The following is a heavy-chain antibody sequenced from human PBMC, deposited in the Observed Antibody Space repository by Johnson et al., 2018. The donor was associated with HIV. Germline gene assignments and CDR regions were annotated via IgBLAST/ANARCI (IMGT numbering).Heavy chain of an antibody. CDR2: ISYDGSNK. D-gene: IGHD4-11*01. Sequence: QVQLVESGGGVVQPGRSLRLSCAASGFTFSSYGMHWVRQAPGKGLEWVAVISYDGSNKYYADSVKGRFTISRDNSKNTLYLQMNSLRAGDTAVYYWARAGYSNYDRAFDIGGQGTMVTVSS. J-gene: IGHJ3*02. CDR3: ARAGYSNYDRAFDI. V-gene: IGHV3-30*03. CDR1: GFTFSSYG.